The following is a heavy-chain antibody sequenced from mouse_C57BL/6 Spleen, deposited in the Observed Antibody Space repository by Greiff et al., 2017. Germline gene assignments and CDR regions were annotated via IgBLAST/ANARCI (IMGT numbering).Heavy chain of an antibody. D-gene: IGHD1-1*01. Sequence: VQLQQSGAELVKPGASVKISCKASGYAFSSYWMNWVKQRPGKGLEWIGQIYPGDGDTNYNGKFKGKATLTADKSSSTAYMQLSSLTSEDSAVYVCARRGTTVVEGFAYWGQGTLVTVSA. CDR3: ARRGTTVVEGFAY. J-gene: IGHJ3*01. CDR2: IYPGDGDT. V-gene: IGHV1-80*01. CDR1: GYAFSSYW.